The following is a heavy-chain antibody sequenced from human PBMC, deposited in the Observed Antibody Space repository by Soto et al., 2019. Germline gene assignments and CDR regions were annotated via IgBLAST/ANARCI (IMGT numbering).Heavy chain of an antibody. D-gene: IGHD5-18*01. Sequence: QVQLQQWGAGLLKPSETLSLTCAVYGGSFSGYYWTWIRQPPGKGLEWIGEINHRGSTNCNPSLKSRVTISVDTSKNQFSLKLTSVTAADTAVYYCARASNNPGYSYGPDFWGQGPLVTVSS. CDR1: GGSFSGYY. J-gene: IGHJ4*02. CDR2: INHRGST. CDR3: ARASNNPGYSYGPDF. V-gene: IGHV4-34*01.